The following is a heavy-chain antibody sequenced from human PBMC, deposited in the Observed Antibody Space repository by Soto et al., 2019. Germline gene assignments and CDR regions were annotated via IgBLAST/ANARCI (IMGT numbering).Heavy chain of an antibody. Sequence: PAETLSLTCAVYGGSFVGYYCSFIRQPPGKGLEWIVEINHSGSTNYNPSLKSRVTISVDTPKNQFSLKLSSVTAADTAVYYCARERVGGIDYWGQGTLVTVSS. J-gene: IGHJ4*02. D-gene: IGHD1-26*01. CDR1: GGSFVGYY. V-gene: IGHV4-34*01. CDR3: ARERVGGIDY. CDR2: INHSGST.